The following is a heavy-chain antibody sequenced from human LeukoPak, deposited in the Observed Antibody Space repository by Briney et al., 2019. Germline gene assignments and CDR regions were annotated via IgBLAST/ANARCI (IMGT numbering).Heavy chain of an antibody. CDR3: ARSGYYYDSSGSSS. V-gene: IGHV3-66*01. CDR1: GFTVSNNY. J-gene: IGHJ5*02. Sequence: PGGSLRLSCAASGFTVSNNYMSWVRQAPGTGLEWVSSISGVGSTSYADSVKGRFTISGDNSRTTLYLHMDRLRPEDTAVYYCARSGYYYDSSGSSSWGQGTLVTVSS. CDR2: ISGVGST. D-gene: IGHD3-22*01.